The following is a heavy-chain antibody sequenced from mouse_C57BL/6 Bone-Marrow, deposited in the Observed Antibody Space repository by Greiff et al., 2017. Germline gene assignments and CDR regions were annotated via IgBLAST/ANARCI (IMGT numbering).Heavy chain of an antibody. D-gene: IGHD2-3*01. CDR1: GYTFTSYW. V-gene: IGHV1-53*01. J-gene: IGHJ3*01. CDR2: INPSNGGT. Sequence: QVQLQQPGAELVRPGSSVTLSCKASGYTFTSYWMHWVKQRPGQGLEWIGNINPSNGGTNYNEKFKSKATLTVDKSSSTAYMQLSSLTSEDSAVYYCARKDGYWIFAYWGQGTLVTVSA. CDR3: ARKDGYWIFAY.